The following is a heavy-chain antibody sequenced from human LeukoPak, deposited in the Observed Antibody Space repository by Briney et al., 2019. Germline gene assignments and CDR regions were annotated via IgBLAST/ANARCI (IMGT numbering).Heavy chain of an antibody. CDR3: ARIRIAAARYHYYGMDV. CDR1: GGSISSGGYY. V-gene: IGHV4-31*03. D-gene: IGHD6-13*01. CDR2: IYYSGST. Sequence: SETLSLTCTVSGGSISSGGYYWSWIRQHPGKGLEWIGYIYYSGSTYYNPSLKSRVTISVDTSKNQFSLKLSSVTAADTAVYYCARIRIAAARYHYYGMDVWGQGTTVTVSS. J-gene: IGHJ6*02.